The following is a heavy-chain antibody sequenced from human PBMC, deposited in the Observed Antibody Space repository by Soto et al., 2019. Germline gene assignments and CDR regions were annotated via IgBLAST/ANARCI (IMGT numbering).Heavy chain of an antibody. V-gene: IGHV3-23*01. D-gene: IGHD6-13*01. CDR1: GFTFSSYA. CDR3: AKAFSWYDY. Sequence: EVQLLESGGGLIQPGGSLRLSCAASGFTFSSYAMNWVRQAPGKGLEWVSGISGSGGSTYYADSVKVRFTISRDNSKNTLYLQMSSLRAEDTAVYYCAKAFSWYDYCGQGTLVTVSS. J-gene: IGHJ4*02. CDR2: ISGSGGST.